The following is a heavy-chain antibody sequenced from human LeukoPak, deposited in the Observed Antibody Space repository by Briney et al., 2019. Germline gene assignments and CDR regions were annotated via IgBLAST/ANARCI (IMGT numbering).Heavy chain of an antibody. J-gene: IGHJ4*02. CDR1: GFPFSGYW. V-gene: IGHV3-7*04. CDR3: ARGGANRFDY. CDR2: IKEDGSEA. Sequence: GGSLRLSCAASGFPFSGYWMTWVRQAPGRGLEWVATIKEDGSEAYFGDSVKGRFAIPRDNAKNSLYLQMNSLRGEDTAVYYCARGGANRFDYWGQGTLVTVSS. D-gene: IGHD3-16*01.